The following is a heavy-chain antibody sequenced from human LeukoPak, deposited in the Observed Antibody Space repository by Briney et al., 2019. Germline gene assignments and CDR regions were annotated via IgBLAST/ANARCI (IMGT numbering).Heavy chain of an antibody. CDR1: GFTFSTYA. CDR2: ISGSGGST. CDR3: AKEEGLIAASAPLDY. Sequence: GGSLRLSCAVSGFTFSTYAMSWVRQAPGKGLEWVSTISGSGGSTYYADSVKGRFTISRDNSKNTLYLQMNSLRAEDTAVYYCAKEEGLIAASAPLDYWGQGTRVTVSS. J-gene: IGHJ4*02. D-gene: IGHD6-13*01. V-gene: IGHV3-23*01.